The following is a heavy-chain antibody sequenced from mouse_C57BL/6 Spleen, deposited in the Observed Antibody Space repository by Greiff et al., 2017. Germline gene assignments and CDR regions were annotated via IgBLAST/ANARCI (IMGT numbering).Heavy chain of an antibody. V-gene: IGHV2-6-1*01. CDR2: IWSDGST. CDR1: GFSLTSYG. J-gene: IGHJ4*01. Sequence: QVQLKESGPGLVAPSQSLSITCTVSGFSLTSYGVHWVRQPPGKGLEWLVVIWSDGSTTYNSALKSRLSISKDNSKSHVFLKMNSLQTDDTAMYYCARHQNWDNYAMDYWGQGTSVTVSS. D-gene: IGHD4-1*01. CDR3: ARHQNWDNYAMDY.